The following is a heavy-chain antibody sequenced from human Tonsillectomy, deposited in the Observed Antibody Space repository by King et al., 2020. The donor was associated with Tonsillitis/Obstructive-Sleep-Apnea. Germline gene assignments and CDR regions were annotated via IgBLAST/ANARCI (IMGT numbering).Heavy chain of an antibody. Sequence: QLLQSGAEVKKPGASVKVSCKASGYKFTAYFIHWVRQAPGQGLEWRGWINPSTGSTTYGQKFQGWVTMTSDTSISTVFMDLSSNDTAMYYCARAGRVDTSMVDYWGQGTLVTVSS. J-gene: IGHJ4*02. CDR3: ARAGRVDTSMVDY. D-gene: IGHD5-18*01. V-gene: IGHV1-2*04. CDR1: GYKFTAYF. CDR2: INPSTGST.